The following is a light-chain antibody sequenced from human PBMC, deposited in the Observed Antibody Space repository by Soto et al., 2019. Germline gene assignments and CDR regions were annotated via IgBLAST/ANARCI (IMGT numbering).Light chain of an antibody. CDR3: ETWDSNTRV. CDR2: LESSGSY. CDR1: SGHSSYI. J-gene: IGLJ3*02. Sequence: QLVLTQSSSASASLGSSVKLTCTLSSGHSSYIIAWHQQQPGKAPRYLMKLESSGSYNKGSGVPDRFSGSSSGADRYLTISNLQFEEEADYYCETWDSNTRVFGGGTQLTV. V-gene: IGLV4-60*02.